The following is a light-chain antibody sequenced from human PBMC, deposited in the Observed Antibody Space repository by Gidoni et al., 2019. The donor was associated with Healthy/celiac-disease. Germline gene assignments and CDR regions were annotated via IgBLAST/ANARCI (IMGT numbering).Light chain of an antibody. Sequence: DIQMTQSPSSLSASVGDTVTITCRASQSISSYLNWYQQKPGKAPKLLIYAAASLQSGGPSRFSGSGAGTNVTTTISSRQPEDFATYYCRQSYSTPHTFGQGTKLEIK. CDR2: AAA. J-gene: IGKJ2*01. CDR3: RQSYSTPHT. CDR1: QSISSY. V-gene: IGKV1-39*01.